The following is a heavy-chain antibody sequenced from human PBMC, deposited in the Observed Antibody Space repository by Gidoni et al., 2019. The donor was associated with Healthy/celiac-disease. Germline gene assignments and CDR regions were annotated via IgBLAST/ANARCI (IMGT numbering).Heavy chain of an antibody. Sequence: QVQLQESGPGLVKPSQTPSLTFTVSGGSISSGSYYWSWIRQPAGKGLEWIGRIYTSGSTNYNPSLKSRVTISVDTSKNQFSLKLSSVTAADTAVYYCARDYGDYNWFDPWGQGTLVTVSS. CDR1: GGSISSGSYY. CDR2: IYTSGST. J-gene: IGHJ5*02. V-gene: IGHV4-61*02. D-gene: IGHD4-17*01. CDR3: ARDYGDYNWFDP.